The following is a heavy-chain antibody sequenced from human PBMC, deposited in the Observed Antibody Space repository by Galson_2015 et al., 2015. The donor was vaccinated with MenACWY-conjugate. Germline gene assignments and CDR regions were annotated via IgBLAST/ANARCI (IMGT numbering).Heavy chain of an antibody. CDR2: FDREDGKR. D-gene: IGHD2-15*01. V-gene: IGHV1-24*01. CDR1: GYSLRDMS. CDR3: ATVRVGYCHGRNCYGLDV. J-gene: IGHJ6*02. Sequence: SVKVSCKVSGYSLRDMSMHWVRQVPGKGLEWMGGFDREDGKRIYAANFKGRVTSTEDSSTDTAYMEFSSLRSEDTAVYFCATVRVGYCHGRNCYGLDVSDPGTTVSVSS.